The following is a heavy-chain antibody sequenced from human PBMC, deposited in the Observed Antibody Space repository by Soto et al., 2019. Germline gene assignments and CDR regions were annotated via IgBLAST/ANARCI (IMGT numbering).Heavy chain of an antibody. CDR2: IYTSGST. CDR1: GGSISSYY. V-gene: IGHV4-4*07. CDR3: ARVTMVIRDSDHFGVDV. D-gene: IGHD4-17*01. Sequence: SETLSLTCTVSGGSISSYYWSWIRQPAGKGLEWIGRIYTSGSTNYNPSLKSRVTMSVDTSKNQVSLKLTSVTAADTAVYFCARVTMVIRDSDHFGVDVWGHGTTVTVSS. J-gene: IGHJ6*02.